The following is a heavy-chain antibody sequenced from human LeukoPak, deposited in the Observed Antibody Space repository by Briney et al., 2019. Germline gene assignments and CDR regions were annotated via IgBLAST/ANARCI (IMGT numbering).Heavy chain of an antibody. D-gene: IGHD3-10*01. Sequence: ASVKVSCKASGYTFTSYGISWVRQASGQGLEWMGWISAYNGNTNYAQKLQGRVTMTTDTSTSTAYMELRSLRSDDTAVYYCARSHITMVRGVIIPFDYWGQGTLVTVSS. V-gene: IGHV1-18*01. CDR2: ISAYNGNT. CDR3: ARSHITMVRGVIIPFDY. J-gene: IGHJ4*02. CDR1: GYTFTSYG.